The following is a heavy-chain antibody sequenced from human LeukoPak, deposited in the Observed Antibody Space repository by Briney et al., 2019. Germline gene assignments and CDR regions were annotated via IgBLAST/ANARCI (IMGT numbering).Heavy chain of an antibody. CDR3: AKAAYCTSTSCHFSGYAQRPLDS. Sequence: PGRSLRLSCAASGFTFNMYGMHWVRQAPGKGLEWVEGISNDGSTKDYADSVKGRFTISRDSSKKSMFLQMNSLRAEDTAVYYCAKAAYCTSTSCHFSGYAQRPLDSWGQGTLVTASS. J-gene: IGHJ4*02. CDR2: ISNDGSTK. V-gene: IGHV3-30*18. D-gene: IGHD2-2*01. CDR1: GFTFNMYG.